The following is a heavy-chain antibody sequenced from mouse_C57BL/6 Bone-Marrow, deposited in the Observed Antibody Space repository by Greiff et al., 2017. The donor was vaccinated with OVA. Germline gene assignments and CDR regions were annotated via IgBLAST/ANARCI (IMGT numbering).Heavy chain of an antibody. CDR3: ARGTLRRYYFDY. CDR1: GYTFTSYG. Sequence: QVQLKQSGAELARPGASVKLSCKASGYTFTSYGISWVKQRTGQGLEWIGEIYPRSGNTYYNEKLKGKATLTADKSSSTAYMELRSLTSEDSAVYFCARGTLRRYYFDYWGQGTTLTVSS. CDR2: IYPRSGNT. J-gene: IGHJ2*01. D-gene: IGHD1-1*01. V-gene: IGHV1-81*01.